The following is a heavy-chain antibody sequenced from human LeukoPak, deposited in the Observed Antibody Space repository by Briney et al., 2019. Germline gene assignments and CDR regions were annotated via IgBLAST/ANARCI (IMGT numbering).Heavy chain of an antibody. J-gene: IGHJ5*02. CDR1: GGSFSGYY. Sequence: SETLSLTCAVYGGSFSGYYWSWIRQPPGKGLEWIGEINHSGSTNYNPSLKSRVTISVDTSKNQFSLELSSVTAADTAVYYCARGRVRYSSSNHRFDPWGQGTLVTVSS. V-gene: IGHV4-34*01. D-gene: IGHD6-13*01. CDR3: ARGRVRYSSSNHRFDP. CDR2: INHSGST.